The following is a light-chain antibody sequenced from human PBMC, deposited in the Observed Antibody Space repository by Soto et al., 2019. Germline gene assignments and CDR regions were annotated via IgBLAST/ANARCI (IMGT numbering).Light chain of an antibody. CDR1: QSVSSSY. CDR3: QQYGSSLRT. V-gene: IGKV3-20*01. Sequence: EIVLTPSPGTLSLSPGERATLSCMASQSVSSSYLAWYQQKPGQAPRLLIYGASSRATGIPDRFSGSGSGTDFTLTISSLEPEDFALYYCQQYGSSLRTFGQGTKVEIK. CDR2: GAS. J-gene: IGKJ1*01.